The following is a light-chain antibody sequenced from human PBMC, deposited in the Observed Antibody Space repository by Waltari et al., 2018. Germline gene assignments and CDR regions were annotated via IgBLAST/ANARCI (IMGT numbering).Light chain of an antibody. CDR2: GAS. CDR1: QSVSSN. CDR3: QQYNNWPRT. Sequence: EIVMTQSPATPSVSPGERATLSCRASQSVSSNLVWYQQKPGQAPRLLMYGASTRATNIPARFSGSGSGTEFTLTISSLQSEDFAVYYCQQYNNWPRTFGQGTQVETK. V-gene: IGKV3-15*01. J-gene: IGKJ1*01.